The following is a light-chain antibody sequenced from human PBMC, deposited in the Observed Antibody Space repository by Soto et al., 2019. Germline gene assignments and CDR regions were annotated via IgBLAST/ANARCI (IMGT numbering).Light chain of an antibody. J-gene: IGKJ4*01. CDR1: QSVSSY. CDR3: QQRSDWPST. CDR2: DAS. Sequence: EIVLTQSPATLSLSPGERATLSCRASQSVSSYLAWYQQKPGQAPRPLIFDASNRATGNPARFSGSGSGTDFTLTISSLEPDDFAVYYCQQRSDWPSTFGGGTKVQIK. V-gene: IGKV3-11*01.